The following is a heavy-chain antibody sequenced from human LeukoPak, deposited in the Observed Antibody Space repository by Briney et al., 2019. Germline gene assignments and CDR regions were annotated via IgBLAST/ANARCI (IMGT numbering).Heavy chain of an antibody. D-gene: IGHD2-2*01. V-gene: IGHV4-59*01. CDR2: IYYSGST. CDR1: GGSISSYY. CDR3: ATTYQTSEWFDP. J-gene: IGHJ5*02. Sequence: PSETLSLTCTVSGGSISSYYWSWIRQPPGKGLEWIGYIYYSGSTNYNPSLKSRVTISVDTSKNQFSLKLSSVTAADTAVYYCATTYQTSEWFDPWGQGTLVTVSS.